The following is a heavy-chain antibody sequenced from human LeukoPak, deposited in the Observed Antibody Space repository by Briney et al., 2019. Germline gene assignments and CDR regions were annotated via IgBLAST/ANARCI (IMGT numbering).Heavy chain of an antibody. D-gene: IGHD2-8*01. V-gene: IGHV3-23*01. J-gene: IGHJ4*02. Sequence: GGSLRLSCAASGFTFSVYAMTWVRQSPGKGLEWVSAISGSGATTFYADSVKGRFTISRDNSKNTLYLQMNSLRAEDTAVYYCAKERTNFDYWGQGTLVTVSS. CDR1: GFTFSVYA. CDR3: AKERTNFDY. CDR2: ISGSGATT.